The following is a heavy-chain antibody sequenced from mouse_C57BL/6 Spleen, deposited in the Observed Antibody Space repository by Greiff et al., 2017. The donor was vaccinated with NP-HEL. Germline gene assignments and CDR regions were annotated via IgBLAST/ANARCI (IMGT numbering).Heavy chain of an antibody. J-gene: IGHJ1*03. V-gene: IGHV8-12*01. CDR1: GFSLSTSGMG. CDR3: ARRVYYGYDRDWYFDV. CDR2: IYWDDDK. D-gene: IGHD2-2*01. Sequence: QVQLKESGPGILQSSQTLSLTCSFSGFSLSTSGMGVSWIRQPSGKGLEWLAHIYWDDDKRYNPSLKRRLTISKDTSRNQVFLKITSVDTADTATYYCARRVYYGYDRDWYFDVWGTGTTVTVSS.